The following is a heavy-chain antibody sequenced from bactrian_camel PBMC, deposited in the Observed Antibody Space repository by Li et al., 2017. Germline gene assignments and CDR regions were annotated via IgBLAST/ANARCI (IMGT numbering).Heavy chain of an antibody. CDR2: IDSDGST. D-gene: IGHD6*01. J-gene: IGHJ4*01. CDR3: ANFGRGGSAY. V-gene: IGHV3S6*01. Sequence: HVQLVESGGGLVQPGGSLRLSCAASGFTVSSYWMLWVRQAPGKELEWVAIIDSDGSTGYEDPVKGRFTISRDNAKNTLYLQLNSLKTEDTAMYYCANFGRGGSAYWGQGTQVTVS. CDR1: GFTVSSYW.